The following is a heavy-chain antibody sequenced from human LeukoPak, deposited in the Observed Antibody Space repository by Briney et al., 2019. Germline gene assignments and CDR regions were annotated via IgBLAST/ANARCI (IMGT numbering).Heavy chain of an antibody. V-gene: IGHV3-21*01. CDR2: ISSSSSYI. CDR1: GFTFSSYS. CDR3: ARAEGYSSSSYPFDY. D-gene: IGHD6-6*01. J-gene: IGHJ4*02. Sequence: PGGSLRLSCAASGFTFSSYSMNWVRQAPGKGLEWVSSISSSSSYIYYADSVKGRFTISRDNAKNSLYLQMNSLGAEDTAVYYCARAEGYSSSSYPFDYWGQGTLVTVSS.